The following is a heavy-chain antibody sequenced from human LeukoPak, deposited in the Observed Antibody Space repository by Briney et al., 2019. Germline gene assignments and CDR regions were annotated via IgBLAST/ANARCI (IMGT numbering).Heavy chain of an antibody. Sequence: SETLSLTCTVSGGSISSYYWSWIRQPPGKGLEWNGYIYYSGSTNYNPSLKSRVTISVDTSKNQFSLKLSSVTAADTAVYYCAKGYSSPAPYYYYYMDVWGKGTTVTVSS. J-gene: IGHJ6*03. CDR3: AKGYSSPAPYYYYYMDV. V-gene: IGHV4-59*01. CDR1: GGSISSYY. D-gene: IGHD6-13*01. CDR2: IYYSGST.